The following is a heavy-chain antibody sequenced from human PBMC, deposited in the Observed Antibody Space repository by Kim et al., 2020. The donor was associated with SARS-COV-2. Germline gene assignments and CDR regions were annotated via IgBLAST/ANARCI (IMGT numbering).Heavy chain of an antibody. CDR2: IYYSGST. Sequence: SETLSLTCTVSGGSISSYYWSWIRQPPGKGLEWIGYIYYSGSTNYNPSLKSRVTISVDTSKNQFSLKLSSVTAADTAVYYCARGIQLWSLVPSPDAFDIWGQGTMVTVSS. CDR1: GGSISSYY. V-gene: IGHV4-59*01. J-gene: IGHJ3*02. CDR3: ARGIQLWSLVPSPDAFDI. D-gene: IGHD5-18*01.